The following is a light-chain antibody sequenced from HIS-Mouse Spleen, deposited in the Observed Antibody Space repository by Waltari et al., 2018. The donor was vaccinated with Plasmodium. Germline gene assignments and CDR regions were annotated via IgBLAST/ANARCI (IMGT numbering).Light chain of an antibody. J-gene: IGKJ4*01. CDR3: QQFNSYPP. CDR2: DAS. V-gene: IGKV1-13*02. CDR1: QGISSA. Sequence: AIQLTQSPSSLSASVGARVPITCRASQGISSALAWYQQKPGKAPKLLIYDASSLESGVPSRFSGSGSGTDFTLTISSLQPEDFATYYCQQFNSYPPFGGGTKVEIK.